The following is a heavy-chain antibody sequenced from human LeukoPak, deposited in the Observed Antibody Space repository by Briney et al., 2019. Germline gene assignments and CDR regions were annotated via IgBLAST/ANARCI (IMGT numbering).Heavy chain of an antibody. D-gene: IGHD3-16*01. J-gene: IGHJ4*02. CDR3: AKVTGDS. V-gene: IGHV3-9*01. Sequence: GGSLRLSCAASGFTFDDYAMHWVRQAPGKGLEWVSGISWNSGSIGYADSVKGRFTISRDNAKNSLYLQMSSLRAEDTALYYCAKVTGDSWGQGTLVTVSS. CDR2: ISWNSGSI. CDR1: GFTFDDYA.